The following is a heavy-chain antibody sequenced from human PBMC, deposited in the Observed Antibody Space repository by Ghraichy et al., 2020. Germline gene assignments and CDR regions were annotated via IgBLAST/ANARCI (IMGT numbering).Heavy chain of an antibody. V-gene: IGHV4-59*01. J-gene: IGHJ4*02. Sequence: SETLSLTCTVSGDSIKNYDWSWIRQSPGKGLEWIANIYDSGSTNYNTNYNPSLKSRVIMSLDTSRNQISLRLTSLTAADTAIYYCARELRRAEFDNWGQGTLVTVSS. CDR2: IYDSGST. CDR1: GDSIKNYD. CDR3: ARELRRAEFDN.